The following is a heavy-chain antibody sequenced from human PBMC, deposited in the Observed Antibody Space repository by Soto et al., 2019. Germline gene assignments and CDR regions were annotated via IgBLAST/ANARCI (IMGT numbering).Heavy chain of an antibody. CDR2: ISWSSGSI. V-gene: IGHV3-9*01. CDR3: AKDIGAGYCSSTSCHETDYYYYGMDV. J-gene: IGHJ6*02. CDR1: GFTFDDYA. D-gene: IGHD2-2*03. Sequence: PGGSLRLSCAASGFTFDDYAMHWVRQAPGKGLEWVSGISWSSGSIGYADSVKGRFTISRDNAKNSLYLQMNSLRAEDTALYYCAKDIGAGYCSSTSCHETDYYYYGMDVWGQGTTVTVSS.